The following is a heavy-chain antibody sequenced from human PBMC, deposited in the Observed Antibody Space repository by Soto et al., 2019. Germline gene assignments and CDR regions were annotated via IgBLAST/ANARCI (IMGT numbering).Heavy chain of an antibody. D-gene: IGHD6-13*01. V-gene: IGHV3-23*01. Sequence: LRLSCAASGFTFSSYAMSWVRQAPWKGLEWVSAISGSGGSTYYADSVKGRFTISRDNSKNTLYLQMNSLRAEDTAVYYCAKGEPIAAAGTIFDYWGQGTLVTVYS. J-gene: IGHJ4*02. CDR3: AKGEPIAAAGTIFDY. CDR1: GFTFSSYA. CDR2: ISGSGGST.